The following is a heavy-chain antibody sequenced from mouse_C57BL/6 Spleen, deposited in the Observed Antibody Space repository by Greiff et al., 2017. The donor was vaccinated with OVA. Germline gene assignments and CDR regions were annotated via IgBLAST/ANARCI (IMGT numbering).Heavy chain of an antibody. V-gene: IGHV5-6*01. CDR3: ARHYDYDGYFDF. J-gene: IGHJ1*03. Sequence: EVHLVESGGDLVKPGGSLKLSCAASGFTFSSYDMSWVRQTPDKRLEWVATISSGGSYTYYPDSVKGRVTISRDNAKNTVYLQMSSLKSEDTAIYYCARHYDYDGYFDFWGTGTTVTVSS. CDR1: GFTFSSYD. D-gene: IGHD2-4*01. CDR2: ISSGGSYT.